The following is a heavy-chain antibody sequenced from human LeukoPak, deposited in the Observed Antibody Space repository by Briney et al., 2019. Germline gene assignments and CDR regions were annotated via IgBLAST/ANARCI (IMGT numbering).Heavy chain of an antibody. CDR3: ARDVPHNWFDT. CDR2: SK. Sequence: SKGYADSVKGRLTISRDNAKNSLYLQMNSLRAEDTAVYYCARDVPHNWFDTWGQGTLVTVSS. J-gene: IGHJ5*02. V-gene: IGHV3-9*01.